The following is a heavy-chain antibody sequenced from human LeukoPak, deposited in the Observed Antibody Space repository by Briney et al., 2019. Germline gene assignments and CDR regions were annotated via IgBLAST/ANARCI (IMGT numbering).Heavy chain of an antibody. J-gene: IGHJ4*02. V-gene: IGHV3-21*01. CDR1: GFTFSSYS. D-gene: IGHD3-10*01. CDR3: ARETYYYGSGSYYKVLDY. CDR2: ISSSSSYI. Sequence: PGGSLRLSCAASGFTFSSYSMNWVRQAPGKGLEWVSSISSSSSYIYYADSVKGRFTISRDNAKNSLYLQMNSLRAEDTAVYYCARETYYYGSGSYYKVLDYWGQGTLVTVSS.